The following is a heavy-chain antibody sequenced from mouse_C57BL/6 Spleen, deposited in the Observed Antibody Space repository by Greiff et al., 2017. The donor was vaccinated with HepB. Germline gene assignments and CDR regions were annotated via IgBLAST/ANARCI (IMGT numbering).Heavy chain of an antibody. CDR3: ASPCYYDYGGYAMDY. J-gene: IGHJ4*01. CDR2: IHPNSGST. CDR1: GYTFTSYW. Sequence: QVQLQQSGAELVKPGASVKLSCKASGYTFTSYWMHWVKQRPGQGLEWIGMIHPNSGSTNYNEKFKSKATLTVDKSSSTAYMQLSSLTSEDSAVYDCASPCYYDYGGYAMDYWGQGTSVTVSS. D-gene: IGHD2-4*01. V-gene: IGHV1-64*01.